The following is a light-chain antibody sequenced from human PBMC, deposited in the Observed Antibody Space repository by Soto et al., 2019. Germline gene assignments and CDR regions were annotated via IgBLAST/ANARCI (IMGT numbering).Light chain of an antibody. V-gene: IGKV1-8*01. Sequence: AILMTQSPSSFSASPGDRVTITCRASQGISSYLAWYQQKPGKAPKLLIYDASSLESGVPSRFSGSASGTEFTLTISSLQPDDFATYYCQQYNSYSTFGQGTKVDIK. CDR1: QGISSY. CDR3: QQYNSYST. J-gene: IGKJ1*01. CDR2: DAS.